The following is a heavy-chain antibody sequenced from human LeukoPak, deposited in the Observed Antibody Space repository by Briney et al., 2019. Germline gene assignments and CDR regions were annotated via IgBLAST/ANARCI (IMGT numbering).Heavy chain of an antibody. D-gene: IGHD4-17*01. Sequence: SVKVSCKASGGTFSSYAISWVRQAPGQGLEWMGGIIPIFGTANYAQKFQGRVTITADESTSTAYMELSSLRSEDMAVYYCARDPNYGDYVRFDPWGQGTLVTVSS. CDR1: GGTFSSYA. CDR2: IIPIFGTA. J-gene: IGHJ5*02. CDR3: ARDPNYGDYVRFDP. V-gene: IGHV1-69*13.